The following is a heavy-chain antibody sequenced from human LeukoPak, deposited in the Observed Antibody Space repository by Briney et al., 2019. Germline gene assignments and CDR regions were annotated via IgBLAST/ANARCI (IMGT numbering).Heavy chain of an antibody. J-gene: IGHJ5*02. Sequence: GGSLRLSCAASGCTFSSYAMSWVRQAPGKGLEWVSAIRGGGGSTYYADSVKGRFTISRDNSKNTLYLQMNSLRAEDSAVYYCAKDAFGVVVTGGGWFDPWGQGTLVTVSS. CDR3: AKDAFGVVVTGGGWFDP. CDR1: GCTFSSYA. V-gene: IGHV3-23*01. D-gene: IGHD2-21*02. CDR2: IRGGGGST.